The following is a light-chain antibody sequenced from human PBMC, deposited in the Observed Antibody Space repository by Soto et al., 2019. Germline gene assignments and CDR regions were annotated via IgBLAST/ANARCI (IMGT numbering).Light chain of an antibody. J-gene: IGKJ2*01. Sequence: EIEVTQSPGTLSLSPGERATLSCRASQSIGNNYLAWYQQKPGQAPRLLMYATSSRATGIPDRFSGSGSGTDFTIPISRLEPEDFAVYYCQQYDTSLPLYTFGQGTNLELK. CDR2: ATS. CDR3: QQYDTSLPLYT. CDR1: QSIGNNY. V-gene: IGKV3-20*01.